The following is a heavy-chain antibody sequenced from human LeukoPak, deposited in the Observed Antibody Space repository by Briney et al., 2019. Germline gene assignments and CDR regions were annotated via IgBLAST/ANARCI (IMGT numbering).Heavy chain of an antibody. CDR1: GGSFSDYY. CDR2: IIHSGST. CDR3: ARGRGYCSGGSCYPAVYYYMDV. D-gene: IGHD2-15*01. Sequence: SETLSLTCAVYGGSFSDYYWSWIRQPPGMGLEWIGEIIHSGSTNYNTSLKSRVTISVDTSKNQFSLRLNSVTAADTAVYYCARGRGYCSGGSCYPAVYYYMDVWGKGTTVTVSS. J-gene: IGHJ6*03. V-gene: IGHV4-34*01.